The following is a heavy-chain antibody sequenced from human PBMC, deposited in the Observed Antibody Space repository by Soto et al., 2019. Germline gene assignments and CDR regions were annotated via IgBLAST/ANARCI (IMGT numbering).Heavy chain of an antibody. Sequence: QVQLVQSGAEVREPGASVKVSCKASGYSFTSLDINWVRQTAGQGLEWMGWMEPSTGRTGYAQKFQGRVTMTRDTSINTAYXXXXXXXXXXXXXXYCARGVSAXVDYWGXXTLV. V-gene: IGHV1-8*01. CDR2: MEPSTGRT. J-gene: IGHJ4*02. CDR3: ARGVSAXVDY. CDR1: GYSFTSLD. D-gene: IGHD2-8*02.